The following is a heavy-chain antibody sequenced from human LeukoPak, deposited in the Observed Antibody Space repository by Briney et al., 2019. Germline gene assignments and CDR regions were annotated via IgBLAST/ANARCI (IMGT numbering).Heavy chain of an antibody. CDR3: ARGLGSSGYPLYYYGMDV. CDR2: IYYNANT. Sequence: SETLSLTCTVSGGSISSSIYYWGWIRQPPGKGLEWIGSIYYNANTYYNPSLKSRITISVDTSKNQFSLKLSSVTAADTAVYYCARGLGSSGYPLYYYGMDVWGQGTTVTVSS. CDR1: GGSISSSIYY. V-gene: IGHV4-39*07. J-gene: IGHJ6*02. D-gene: IGHD3-22*01.